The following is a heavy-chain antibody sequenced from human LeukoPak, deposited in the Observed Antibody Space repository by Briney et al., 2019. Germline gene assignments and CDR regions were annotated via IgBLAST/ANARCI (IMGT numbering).Heavy chain of an antibody. CDR2: ISYDGSNK. CDR1: GFPFSSYA. Sequence: GGSLPLSCAASGFPFSSYAMHWVRQAPGKGLEWVAVISYDGSNKYYADSLKGRFTISRHNSKNTLFLQMNSLRAEDRAVYYCAKDARRVRDIGVVFGRGRGYMDVWGKGTTVTISS. V-gene: IGHV3-30*04. D-gene: IGHD2-15*01. J-gene: IGHJ6*03. CDR3: AKDARRVRDIGVVFGRGRGYMDV.